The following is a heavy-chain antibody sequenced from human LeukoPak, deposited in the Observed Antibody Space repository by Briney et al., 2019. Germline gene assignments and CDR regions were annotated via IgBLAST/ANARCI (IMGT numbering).Heavy chain of an antibody. CDR1: GGSFSGDY. J-gene: IGHJ5*02. D-gene: IGHD2-15*01. Sequence: PSETLSLTCAVYGGSFSGDYWSWIRQPPGKGLEWVGEINHSGSTNYNPSLKRRVTISVDTSKTQFSLKLSSVTPADTAVYYCARGPPGDIVVVVAAIEGFDPWGQGTLVTVSS. CDR3: ARGPPGDIVVVVAAIEGFDP. V-gene: IGHV4-34*01. CDR2: INHSGST.